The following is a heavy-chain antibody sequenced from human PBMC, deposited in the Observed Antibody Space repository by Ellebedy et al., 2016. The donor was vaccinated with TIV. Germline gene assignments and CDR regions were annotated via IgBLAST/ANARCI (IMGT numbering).Heavy chain of an antibody. Sequence: GESLKISCTASGFTFTSYAMRWVRQAPGKWLQWVAGVNAGCLVIAYAASVKGRFIISRDNSKNTLDLQMNSLRAEDTAVYYCASSRYHYYVGNTIFVYWGQGTLVTVSS. J-gene: IGHJ4*02. V-gene: IGHV3-23*01. CDR1: GFTFTSYA. CDR3: ASSRYHYYVGNTIFVY. CDR2: VNAGCLVI. D-gene: IGHD3-10*01.